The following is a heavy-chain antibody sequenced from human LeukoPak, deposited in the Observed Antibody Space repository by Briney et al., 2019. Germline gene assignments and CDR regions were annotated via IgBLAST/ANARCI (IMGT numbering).Heavy chain of an antibody. CDR1: GGSISSSSYY. D-gene: IGHD3-10*01. Sequence: SETLSLTCTVSGGSISSSSYYWGWIRQPPGKGLEWIGYIYYSGSTNYNPSPKSRVTISVDTSKNQFSLKLSSVTAADTAVYYCAREYYYGSGSSGWFDPWGQGTLVTVSS. CDR2: IYYSGST. V-gene: IGHV4-61*01. CDR3: AREYYYGSGSSGWFDP. J-gene: IGHJ5*02.